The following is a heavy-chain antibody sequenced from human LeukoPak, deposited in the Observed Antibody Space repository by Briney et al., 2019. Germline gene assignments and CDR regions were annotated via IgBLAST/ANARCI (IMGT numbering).Heavy chain of an antibody. Sequence: RPSETLSLTCGVYDGSFSSYYWSWIRQPPGKGLEWIGEINHSGSTYYNPSLKSRVTISVDTSKNQFSLKLSSVTAADTAVYYCAREGLSMVRGVLPKEAWGWFDPWGQGTLVTVSS. CDR1: DGSFSSYY. V-gene: IGHV4-34*01. CDR3: AREGLSMVRGVLPKEAWGWFDP. CDR2: INHSGST. D-gene: IGHD3-10*01. J-gene: IGHJ5*02.